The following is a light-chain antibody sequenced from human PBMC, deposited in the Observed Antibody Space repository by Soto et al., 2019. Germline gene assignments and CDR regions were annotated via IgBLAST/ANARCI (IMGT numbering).Light chain of an antibody. Sequence: EIGLTQSPGPLSLSPGERATLSCRARQSVSSSYFGCCQQKPGQAPRLLIYATSSRATDIPDRCSGSGSGTNFTLTISRMEPEDFAVDYCHQYDKSPWTFGPGTKVEIK. CDR2: ATS. CDR3: HQYDKSPWT. CDR1: QSVSSSY. V-gene: IGKV3-20*01. J-gene: IGKJ1*01.